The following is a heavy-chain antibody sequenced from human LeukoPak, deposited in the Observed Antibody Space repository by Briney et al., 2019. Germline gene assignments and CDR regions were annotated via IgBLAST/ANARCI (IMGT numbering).Heavy chain of an antibody. CDR2: MNPHSGNT. CDR3: ASSMPKRGYSNSPDDNWFDP. V-gene: IGHV1-8*01. D-gene: IGHD4-4*01. Sequence: ASVKVSCKTSGYTFTSYDINWVRQAIGQGLEWMGWMNPHSGNTGYAQKFQGRVTMTRNTSINTAYMELSSLRPEDTAVYYCASSMPKRGYSNSPDDNWFDPWGQGTLVTVSS. J-gene: IGHJ5*02. CDR1: GYTFTSYD.